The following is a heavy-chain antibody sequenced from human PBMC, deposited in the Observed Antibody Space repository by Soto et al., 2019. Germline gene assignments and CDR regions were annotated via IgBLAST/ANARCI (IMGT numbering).Heavy chain of an antibody. CDR3: ARGAFGAYYLDY. Sequence: EVQLVDSGGGLVQPGGSLRLSCAASGFTFSSYWIHWVRQAPGEGLVWVSRIKGDGITTNYADSVKGRFTISRDYPKNTVFLQMNSLRAEDTAVYYCARGAFGAYYLDYWGQGTLVTVSS. CDR2: IKGDGITT. J-gene: IGHJ4*02. CDR1: GFTFSSYW. D-gene: IGHD3-3*01. V-gene: IGHV3-74*01.